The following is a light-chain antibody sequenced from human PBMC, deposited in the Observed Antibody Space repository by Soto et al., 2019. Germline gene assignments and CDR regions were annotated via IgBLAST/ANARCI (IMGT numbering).Light chain of an antibody. CDR3: QQYGSSLT. J-gene: IGKJ1*01. CDR2: GAS. V-gene: IGKV3-20*01. Sequence: EDVWTQSPGTLSLSPGERATLSCRASKSVSNYLAWYQQKSGQAPRLLIYGASSRASGIPDRFSGSGSGTDFTLTISRVEPEDFAVYYCQQYGSSLTFGLGTKVDI. CDR1: KSVSNY.